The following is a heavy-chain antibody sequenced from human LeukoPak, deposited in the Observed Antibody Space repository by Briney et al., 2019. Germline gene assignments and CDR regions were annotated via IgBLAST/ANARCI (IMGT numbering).Heavy chain of an antibody. CDR3: ARAAAGTRDYYYYMDV. Sequence: GGSLRLSCAASGFTFSSYAMNWVRQAPGKGLEWVATISASGGSTYYADSVKGRFTISRDNSKNSLYLQMNSLRAEDTAVYYCARAAAGTRDYYYYMDVWGKGTTVTVSS. D-gene: IGHD6-13*01. CDR1: GFTFSSYA. CDR2: ISASGGST. J-gene: IGHJ6*03. V-gene: IGHV3-23*01.